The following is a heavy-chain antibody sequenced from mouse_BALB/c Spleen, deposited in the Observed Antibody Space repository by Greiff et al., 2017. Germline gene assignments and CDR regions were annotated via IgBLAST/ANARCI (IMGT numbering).Heavy chain of an antibody. CDR3: ARGHYGNYEPMDY. CDR2: IWAGGST. V-gene: IGHV2-9*02. J-gene: IGHJ4*01. CDR1: GFSLTSYG. D-gene: IGHD2-1*01. Sequence: VKLVESGPGLVAPSQSLSITCTVSGFSLTSYGVHWVRQPPGKGLEWLGVIWAGGSTNYNSALMSRLSISKDNSKSQVFLKMNSLQTDDTAMYYCARGHYGNYEPMDYWGQGTSVTVSS.